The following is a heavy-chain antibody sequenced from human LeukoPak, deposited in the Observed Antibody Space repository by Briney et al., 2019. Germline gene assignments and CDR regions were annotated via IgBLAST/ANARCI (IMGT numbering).Heavy chain of an antibody. CDR2: ISTTSRHI. Sequence: GGSLRLSCAASGFTFSSYSIDWVRQAPGKGLECLSSISTTSRHIYYADSVKGRFTISRDNAKNSLYLQMTSLRAEDTAVYYCARGSVELQRLDAFDVWGQGTMVTVSS. CDR3: ARGSVELQRLDAFDV. J-gene: IGHJ3*01. CDR1: GFTFSSYS. D-gene: IGHD6-25*01. V-gene: IGHV3-21*01.